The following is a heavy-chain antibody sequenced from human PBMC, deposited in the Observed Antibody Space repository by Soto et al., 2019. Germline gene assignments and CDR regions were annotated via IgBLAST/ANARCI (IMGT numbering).Heavy chain of an antibody. V-gene: IGHV4-59*08. Sequence: PSETLSLTCTVSGGSISSYYWGGIRQPPGKGLEWIGYIYYSGSTNYNPSLKSRVTISVDTSKNQFSLKLSSVTAADTAVYYCARHGVSAGSTRKRYYFDYWGQGTLVTVSS. CDR2: IYYSGST. J-gene: IGHJ4*02. CDR1: GGSISSYY. CDR3: ARHGVSAGSTRKRYYFDY. D-gene: IGHD2-2*01.